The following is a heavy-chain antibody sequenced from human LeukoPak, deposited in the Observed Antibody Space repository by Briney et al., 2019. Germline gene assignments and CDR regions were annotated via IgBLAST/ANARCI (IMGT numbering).Heavy chain of an antibody. J-gene: IGHJ6*03. CDR1: GGSISSSSYY. CDR3: ARAPRITMVRGARRYYMDV. D-gene: IGHD3-10*01. CDR2: IYYSGST. Sequence: SETLSLTCTVSGGSISSSSYYWGWIRQPPGKGLEWIGSIYYSGSTYYNPSLKSRVTISVDTSKNQFSLKLSSVTAADTAVYYCARAPRITMVRGARRYYMDVWGKGTTVTVSS. V-gene: IGHV4-39*07.